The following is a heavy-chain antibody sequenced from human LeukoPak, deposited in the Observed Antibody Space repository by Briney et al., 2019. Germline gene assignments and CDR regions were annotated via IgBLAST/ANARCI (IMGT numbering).Heavy chain of an antibody. J-gene: IGHJ4*02. Sequence: PGGSLRLSCAASGFTFSSYSMNWVRQAPGKGPEWVSSISSSSYIYYADSVKGRFTISRDNAKNSLYLQMNSLRAEDTAVYYCARGGSGWPIDYWGQGTLVTVSS. CDR3: ARGGSGWPIDY. V-gene: IGHV3-21*01. D-gene: IGHD6-19*01. CDR2: ISSSSYI. CDR1: GFTFSSYS.